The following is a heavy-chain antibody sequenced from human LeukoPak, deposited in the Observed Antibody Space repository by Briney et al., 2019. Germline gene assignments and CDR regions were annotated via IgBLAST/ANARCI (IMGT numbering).Heavy chain of an antibody. J-gene: IGHJ6*02. CDR3: AKDMVGGYDWDGMDV. D-gene: IGHD5-12*01. CDR2: IKQDGSEK. V-gene: IGHV3-7*03. Sequence: GGSLRLSCAASGFTFNSYWMSWVRQAPGKGLEWVACIKQDGSEKYHVDSVKGRFTISRDNAKNSLYLQMNSLRAEDTALYYCAKDMVGGYDWDGMDVWGQGTTVTVSS. CDR1: GFTFNSYW.